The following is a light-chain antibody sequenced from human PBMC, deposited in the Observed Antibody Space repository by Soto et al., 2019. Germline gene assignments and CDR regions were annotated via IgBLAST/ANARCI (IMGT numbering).Light chain of an antibody. CDR2: TTS. CDR3: QQSFSTPQT. CDR1: QSISNY. Sequence: DIQMTQSPSSLSASVVDRFTITFLASQSISNYLNWYQQKPGKAPKLLIHTTSSLQSGVPSRFSASGTGTDFTLTISSLQPEDFATYYCQQSFSTPQTFGGGTKVDIK. V-gene: IGKV1-39*01. J-gene: IGKJ4*01.